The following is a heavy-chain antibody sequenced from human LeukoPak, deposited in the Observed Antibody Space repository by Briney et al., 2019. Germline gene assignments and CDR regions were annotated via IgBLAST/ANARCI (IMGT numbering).Heavy chain of an antibody. CDR3: ARGSGIVVVPDYYYYMDV. V-gene: IGHV1-69*05. CDR2: IIPIFGTA. CDR1: GGTFSSYA. J-gene: IGHJ6*03. D-gene: IGHD2-2*01. Sequence: ASVKVSCKASGGTFSSYAISWVRQAPGQGLEWMGGIIPIFGTANYAQNFQGRVTITTDESTSTAYMELSSLRSEDTAVYYCARGSGIVVVPDYYYYMDVWGKGTTVTVSS.